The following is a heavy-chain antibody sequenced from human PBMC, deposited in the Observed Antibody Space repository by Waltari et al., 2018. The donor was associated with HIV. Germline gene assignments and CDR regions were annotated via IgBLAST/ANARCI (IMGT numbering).Heavy chain of an antibody. J-gene: IGHJ6*02. CDR3: ARESTITIFGVANGYYYYGMDV. CDR1: GGSTSCSSYY. Sequence: QLQLQESGPGLVKPSETLSLTCTVSGGSTSCSSYYWGWIRQPPGKGLAWIGSIYYSGSTYYNPSLKSRVTISVDTSKNQFSLKLSSVTAADTAVYYCARESTITIFGVANGYYYYGMDVWGQGTTVTVSS. D-gene: IGHD3-3*01. CDR2: IYYSGST. V-gene: IGHV4-39*07.